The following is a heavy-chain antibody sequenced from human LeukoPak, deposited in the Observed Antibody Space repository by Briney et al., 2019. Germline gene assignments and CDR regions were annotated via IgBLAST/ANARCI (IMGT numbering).Heavy chain of an antibody. CDR1: GFTFDDYA. Sequence: PGRSLRLSCAASGFTFDDYAMPWVRQAPGKGLEWVSGISWNSGSIGYADSVKGRFTISRDNAKNSLYLQMNSLRAEDTALYYCAKSPPRYCSSTSCYIYYGMDVWGQGTTVTVSS. J-gene: IGHJ6*02. D-gene: IGHD2-2*02. CDR2: ISWNSGSI. CDR3: AKSPPRYCSSTSCYIYYGMDV. V-gene: IGHV3-9*01.